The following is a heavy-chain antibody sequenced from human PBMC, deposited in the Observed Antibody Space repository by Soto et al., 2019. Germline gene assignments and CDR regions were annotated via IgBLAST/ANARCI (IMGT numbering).Heavy chain of an antibody. CDR2: ISYNGGGT. CDR1: GFTFSTYA. D-gene: IGHD6-13*01. CDR3: ARPIAGAGLPFDY. V-gene: IGHV3-23*01. J-gene: IGHJ4*02. Sequence: GGSLRLSCAASGFTFSTYAMTWARQAPGKGLEWVSAISYNGGGTYYVDSVKGRFTISRDDSKNTAYLQMNSLKTEDTAVYYCARPIAGAGLPFDYWGQGTLVTVSS.